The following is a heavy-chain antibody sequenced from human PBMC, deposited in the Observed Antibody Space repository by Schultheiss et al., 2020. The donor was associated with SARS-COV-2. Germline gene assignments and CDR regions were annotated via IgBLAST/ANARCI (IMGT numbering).Heavy chain of an antibody. Sequence: GGSLRLSCAASGFTFSSYAMHWVRQAPGKGLEWVANIKQDGSEKYYVDSVKGRFTISRDNAKNSLYLQMNSLRAEDTAVYYCARDQGGYSYGAFDYWGQGTLVTVSS. J-gene: IGHJ4*02. D-gene: IGHD5-18*01. CDR2: IKQDGSEK. CDR1: GFTFSSYA. V-gene: IGHV3-7*01. CDR3: ARDQGGYSYGAFDY.